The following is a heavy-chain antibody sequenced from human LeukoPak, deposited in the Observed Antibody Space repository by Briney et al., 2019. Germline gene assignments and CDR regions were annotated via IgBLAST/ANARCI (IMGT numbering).Heavy chain of an antibody. D-gene: IGHD1-26*01. Sequence: GGSLRLSCAASGFTFSSYAMSWVRQAPGKGLEWVSVIYSCGSTYYADSVKGRFTISRDNSKNTLYLQMNSLRAEDTAVYYCARDPEGGSYYYGMDVWGQGTTVTVSS. CDR2: IYSCGST. V-gene: IGHV3-53*01. CDR1: GFTFSSYA. J-gene: IGHJ6*02. CDR3: ARDPEGGSYYYGMDV.